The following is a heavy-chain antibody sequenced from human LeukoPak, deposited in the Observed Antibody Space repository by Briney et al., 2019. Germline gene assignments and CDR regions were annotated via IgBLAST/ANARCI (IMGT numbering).Heavy chain of an antibody. CDR1: GFTFSNYG. V-gene: IGHV3-30*18. D-gene: IGHD6-13*01. CDR2: ISYDGSNK. J-gene: IGHJ4*02. CDR3: AKYGSSWYGDFIDY. Sequence: GGSLRLSCAASGFTFSNYGMHWVRQAPGKGLEWVAVISYDGSNKYYADSVKGRFTISRDNSKNTLYLQMNSLRAEDTAVYYCAKYGSSWYGDFIDYWGQGTLVTVSS.